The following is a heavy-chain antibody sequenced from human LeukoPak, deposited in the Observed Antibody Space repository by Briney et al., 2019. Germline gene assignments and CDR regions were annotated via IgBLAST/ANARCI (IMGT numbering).Heavy chain of an antibody. J-gene: IGHJ4*02. V-gene: IGHV3-74*01. CDR1: GFTFSSYW. D-gene: IGHD3-10*01. CDR2: INSDGSST. CDR3: ARGSGRTMVRGVNTFGY. Sequence: GGXXRLSCAASGFTFSSYWMHWVRQAPGKGLVWVSRINSDGSSTSYADSVKGRFTISRDNAKNTLYLQMNSLRAEDTAVYYCARGSGRTMVRGVNTFGYWGQGTLVTVSS.